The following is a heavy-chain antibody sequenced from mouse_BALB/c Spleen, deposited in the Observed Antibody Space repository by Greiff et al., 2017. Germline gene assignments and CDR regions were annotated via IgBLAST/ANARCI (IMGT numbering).Heavy chain of an antibody. D-gene: IGHD2-2*01. CDR3: ARLGGYEEGAWFAY. V-gene: IGHV5-12-1*01. J-gene: IGHJ3*01. CDR1: GFAFSSYD. CDR2: ISSGGGST. Sequence: VQLKESGGGLVKPGGSLKLSCAASGFAFSSYDMSWVRQTPEKRLEWVAYISSGGGSTYYPDTVKGRFTISRDNAKNTLYLQMSSLKSEDTAMYYCARLGGYEEGAWFAYWGQGTLVTVSA.